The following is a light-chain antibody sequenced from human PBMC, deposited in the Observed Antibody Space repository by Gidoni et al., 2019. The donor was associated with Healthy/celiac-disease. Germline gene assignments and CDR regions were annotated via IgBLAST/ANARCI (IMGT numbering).Light chain of an antibody. CDR1: QSVSSSC. V-gene: IGKV3-20*01. CDR2: GAS. J-gene: IGKJ2*01. CDR3: QQYGSSLYT. Sequence: EIVLTQSPGTLSLSPGDRATLSCRASQSVSSSCLAWYQQKPGQAPRLLIYGASSRATGIPDRFIGSGSGTDFTLTISRLEPEDFAVYYCQQYGSSLYTFGQGTKLEIK.